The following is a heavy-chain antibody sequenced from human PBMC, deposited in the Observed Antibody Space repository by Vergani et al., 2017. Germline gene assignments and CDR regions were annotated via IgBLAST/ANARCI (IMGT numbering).Heavy chain of an antibody. CDR3: ARWPIQLWSFYYYYGMDV. V-gene: IGHV3-33*01. CDR1: GFTFSSYG. Sequence: QVQLVESGGGVVQPGRSLRLSCAASGFTFSSYGMHWVRQAPGKGLEWVALIWYDGNNKYYADSVKGRFTISRDNSKNTLYLQMNSLRAEDTAVYYCARWPIQLWSFYYYYGMDVWGQGTTVTVSS. J-gene: IGHJ6*02. CDR2: IWYDGNNK. D-gene: IGHD5-18*01.